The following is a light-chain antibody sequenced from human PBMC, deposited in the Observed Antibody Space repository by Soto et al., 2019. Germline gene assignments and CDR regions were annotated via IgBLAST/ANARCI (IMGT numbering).Light chain of an antibody. CDR1: SSDIGAYDH. CDR2: SVS. V-gene: IGLV2-14*01. Sequence: QSVLTQPASVSGSPGQSITISCSGTSSDIGAYDHVAWFQQFPGKTPKLIIYSVSNRPSGVSYRFSGSKSGNTASLTISGLQAEDEADYYCCSYAGSFTWVFGGGTKLTVL. CDR3: CSYAGSFTWV. J-gene: IGLJ3*02.